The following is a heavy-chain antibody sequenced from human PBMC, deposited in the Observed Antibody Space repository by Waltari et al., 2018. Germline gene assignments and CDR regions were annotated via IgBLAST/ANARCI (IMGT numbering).Heavy chain of an antibody. D-gene: IGHD1-26*01. V-gene: IGHV3-7*04. CDR1: GFRFSNYW. J-gene: IGHJ4*02. Sequence: EVQLVESGGGLVEPGGSLRLSCVASGFRFSNYWMSWVRQDPGKGLEWVADIKEDGSKEYYLGSVKGRFTISRDNAKNSVYLQMNSLRPEDTAVYYCARDWEGERPNFDYWGQGTLVTVSS. CDR3: ARDWEGERPNFDY. CDR2: IKEDGSKE.